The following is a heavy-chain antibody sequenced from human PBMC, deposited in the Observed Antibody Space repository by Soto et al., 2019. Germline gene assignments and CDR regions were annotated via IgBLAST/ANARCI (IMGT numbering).Heavy chain of an antibody. V-gene: IGHV4-39*01. CDR2: MYYSGST. Sequence: PSEILSLTCTVSGGSISSSDFYWGWLRQTPGKGLEFIGSMYYSGSTYYNPSLKSRLTISVDTSKNQFTLKLISVTAADTAVYYCAVVDSTGNWFDPWGEGALVTVSS. CDR1: GGSISSSDFY. J-gene: IGHJ5*02. CDR3: AVVDSTGNWFDP. D-gene: IGHD6-25*01.